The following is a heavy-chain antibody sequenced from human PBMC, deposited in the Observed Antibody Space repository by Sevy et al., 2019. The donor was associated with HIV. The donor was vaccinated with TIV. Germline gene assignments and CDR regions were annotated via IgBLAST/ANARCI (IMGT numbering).Heavy chain of an antibody. CDR3: SRDFKGGDGYRSNGMDV. J-gene: IGHJ6*02. CDR2: IYYSGNT. D-gene: IGHD5-18*01. CDR1: GGSISSYF. Sequence: SETLSLTCTVSGGSISSYFWSWIRQPPGKGLEWIGYIYYSGNTNNNPSLKSRVTISVDTSKNQFSLKLRSVTAADTAVYYCSRDFKGGDGYRSNGMDVWGQGTTVTVSS. V-gene: IGHV4-59*01.